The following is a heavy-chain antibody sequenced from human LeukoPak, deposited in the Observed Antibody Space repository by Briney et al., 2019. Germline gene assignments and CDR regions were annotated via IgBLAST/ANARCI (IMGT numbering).Heavy chain of an antibody. CDR3: AREGSSSSYFDY. CDR1: GFTLSTYW. V-gene: IGHV3-7*01. CDR2: INQDGSDK. J-gene: IGHJ4*02. D-gene: IGHD6-6*01. Sequence: GGSLRLSCAASGFTLSTYWMSWVRQAPGKGLEWVANINQDGSDKNYVDSVKGRFTISRDNAKNSLYLQMNSLRAEDTAVYYCAREGSSSSYFDYWGQGTLVTVSS.